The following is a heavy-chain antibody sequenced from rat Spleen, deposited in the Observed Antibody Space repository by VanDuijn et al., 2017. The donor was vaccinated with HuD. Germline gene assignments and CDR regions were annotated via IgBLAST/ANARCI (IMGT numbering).Heavy chain of an antibody. CDR3: ARSYYYDGSSYPLLDF. Sequence: EVQLVESGGGLVQPGRSMKLSCAASGFTFSDYNMAWVRQTPKRGLEWVAAISYDVSRTYYRDSVKGRFTISRDSAKSTLYLQMDSLRSEDTATYYCARSYYYDGSSYPLLDFWGQGVMVTVSS. V-gene: IGHV5-7*01. J-gene: IGHJ2*01. D-gene: IGHD1-12*02. CDR1: GFTFSDYN. CDR2: ISYDVSRT.